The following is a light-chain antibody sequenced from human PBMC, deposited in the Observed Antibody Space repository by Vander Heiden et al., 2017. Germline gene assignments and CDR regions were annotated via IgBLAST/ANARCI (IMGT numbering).Light chain of an antibody. CDR1: QSISNY. V-gene: IGKV1-39*01. CDR2: AAS. Sequence: IQMTQSPSSLSASVGDRVTITCRASQSISNYLNWYQQKPGKAPKLLIYAASSLQSGVPSRFSGSGSGTDFTLTISRLQPEDFATYYCQQCESTPRTFGHGTKVDIK. J-gene: IGKJ3*01. CDR3: QQCESTPRT.